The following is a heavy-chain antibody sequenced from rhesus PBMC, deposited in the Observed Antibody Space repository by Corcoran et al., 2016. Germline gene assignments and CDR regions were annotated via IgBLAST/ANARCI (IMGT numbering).Heavy chain of an antibody. J-gene: IGHJ2*01. CDR2: ISGSSGST. CDR1: GGSFSGYY. D-gene: IGHD1-38*01. V-gene: IGHV4-165*01. Sequence: QVQLQESGPGLVKPSETLSLTCAVSGGSFSGYYWGWIHQPPGKGLEWIGYISGSSGSTNYNPSLKSRVTISTDTSKNQFSLKLSSVTAADTAVYYCARGGSLGYFDLWGPGTPITISS. CDR3: ARGGSLGYFDL.